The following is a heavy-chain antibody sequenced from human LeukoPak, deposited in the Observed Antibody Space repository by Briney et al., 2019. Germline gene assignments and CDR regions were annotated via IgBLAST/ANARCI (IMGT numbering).Heavy chain of an antibody. CDR3: AKRRSGSSGWFPFDS. J-gene: IGHJ4*02. D-gene: IGHD6-19*01. V-gene: IGHV3-23*01. Sequence: GGSLRLSCVASGFTFSAYVMAWVRQAPGKGLEWVSGISGSGVSAYYGDSVKGRFTISRDNPKNTVYLQMDSQRAEDTAVYYCAKRRSGSSGWFPFDSWGQGTLVTVSS. CDR1: GFTFSAYV. CDR2: ISGSGVSA.